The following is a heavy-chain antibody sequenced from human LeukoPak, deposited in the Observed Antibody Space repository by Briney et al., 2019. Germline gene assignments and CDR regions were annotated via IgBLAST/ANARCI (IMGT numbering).Heavy chain of an antibody. CDR2: INSDGSST. V-gene: IGHV3-74*03. Sequence: GGSLRLSCAASGFTFSSYWMHWVRRAPGKGLVWVSHINSDGSSTKYADFVKGRFTISRDNAKNTVYLHINSLRDEDTAVYYCARICSSTDCLIPDWGQGTQVTVSS. D-gene: IGHD2-2*01. CDR1: GFTFSSYW. CDR3: ARICSSTDCLIPD. J-gene: IGHJ4*02.